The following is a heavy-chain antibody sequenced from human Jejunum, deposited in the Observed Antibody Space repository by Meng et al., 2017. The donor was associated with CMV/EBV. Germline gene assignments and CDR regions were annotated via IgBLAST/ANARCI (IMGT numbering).Heavy chain of an antibody. CDR3: ARLFGYSYGAIDY. D-gene: IGHD5-18*01. V-gene: IGHV4-39*02. J-gene: IGHJ4*02. CDR1: GGSNSNVLYY. CDR2: IYYTGGT. Sequence: VAGGSNSNVLYYWGWIRQPPGKGLEWIGSIYYTGGTHYSPSLKSRVTISLDTSKNHLSLMLSSVTAADTAVYYCARLFGYSYGAIDYWGQGTLVTVSS.